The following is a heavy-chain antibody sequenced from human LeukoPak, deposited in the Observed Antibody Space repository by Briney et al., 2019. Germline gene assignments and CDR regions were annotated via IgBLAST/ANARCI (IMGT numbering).Heavy chain of an antibody. Sequence: GGSLRPSCAASGFTISHYWMHWVRQTPEKGLMWVVRSSFDGTTTTYAGSVKGRFTISRDNAKNTLYLQMNSLRVEDTAIYYCARDNPTFDAFDLWGPGTMVTVSS. J-gene: IGHJ3*01. D-gene: IGHD2/OR15-2a*01. CDR3: ARDNPTFDAFDL. V-gene: IGHV3-74*01. CDR2: SSFDGTTT. CDR1: GFTISHYW.